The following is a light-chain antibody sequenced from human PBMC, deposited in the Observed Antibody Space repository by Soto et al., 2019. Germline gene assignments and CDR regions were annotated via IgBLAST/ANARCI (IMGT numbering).Light chain of an antibody. CDR2: GNS. J-gene: IGLJ1*01. CDR1: SSNIGAGYD. Sequence: QSALTQPPSVSGAPGQRVTISCTGSSSNIGAGYDVYWYQQLPGTAPKLLIYGNSNRPSGVPDRFSGSKSGTSASLAITGLQAEDEADYYCQSYDSSLSYVFGTGTKLTVL. V-gene: IGLV1-40*01. CDR3: QSYDSSLSYV.